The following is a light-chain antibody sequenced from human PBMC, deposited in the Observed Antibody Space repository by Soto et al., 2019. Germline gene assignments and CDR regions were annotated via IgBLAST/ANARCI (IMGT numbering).Light chain of an antibody. CDR2: EAS. Sequence: DIPMTQSPSTLSASVGDRVTITCRASQSISGSLAWYQQKPGKAPKLLIYEASNLKSGVPSRFSDSGSGTEYTLTISSLQPDDSASYYCQQYNGYWTFGQGTRVEIK. J-gene: IGKJ1*01. CDR3: QQYNGYWT. CDR1: QSISGS. V-gene: IGKV1-5*03.